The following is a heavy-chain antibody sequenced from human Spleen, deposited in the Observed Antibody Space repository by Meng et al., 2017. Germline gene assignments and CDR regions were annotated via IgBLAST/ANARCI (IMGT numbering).Heavy chain of an antibody. V-gene: IGHV4-34*04. Sequence: QVPLQQLGAGLLKPSETLSLTCVVSGGSFSDYYWSWIRQPPGKGLEWIGEINHSGSTNHNPSLESRATISVDTSQNNLSLKLSSVTAADSAVYYCARGPTTMAHDFDYWGQGTLVTVSS. CDR2: INHSGST. J-gene: IGHJ4*02. CDR3: ARGPTTMAHDFDY. CDR1: GGSFSDYY. D-gene: IGHD4-11*01.